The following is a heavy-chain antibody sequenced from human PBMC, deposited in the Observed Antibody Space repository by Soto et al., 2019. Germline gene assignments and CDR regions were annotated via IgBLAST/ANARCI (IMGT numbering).Heavy chain of an antibody. Sequence: GGSLRLSCATSGFTFNTYGMHWVRQAPGKGLEWVAIIWYDGGNKYYADSVKGRFTISRDNSKNTLSLQMNSLRAEDTALYYCARSDCTGAYCYSWPFNYGVDVWGQGTPVTVSS. CDR1: GFTFNTYG. J-gene: IGHJ6*02. CDR3: ARSDCTGAYCYSWPFNYGVDV. CDR2: IWYDGGNK. D-gene: IGHD2-21*02. V-gene: IGHV3-33*08.